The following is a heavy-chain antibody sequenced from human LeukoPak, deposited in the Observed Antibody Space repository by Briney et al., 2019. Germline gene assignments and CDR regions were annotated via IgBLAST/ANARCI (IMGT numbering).Heavy chain of an antibody. CDR3: ARDLWFGDRTPNWYFDL. Sequence: VASVTVSFTASGYTFTIYYMHWVRQAPGQGMEWMGVINPSGGSTSYAQKFQGRVTMTRDTSTSTVYMELSSLRSEDTAMYYCARDLWFGDRTPNWYFDLWGRGTLVTVSS. V-gene: IGHV1-46*01. J-gene: IGHJ2*01. D-gene: IGHD3-10*01. CDR2: INPSGGST. CDR1: GYTFTIYY.